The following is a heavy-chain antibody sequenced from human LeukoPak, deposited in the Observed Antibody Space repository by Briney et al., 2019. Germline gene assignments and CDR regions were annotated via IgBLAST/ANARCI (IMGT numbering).Heavy chain of an antibody. CDR1: GYTFSNYC. V-gene: IGHV1-18*01. D-gene: IGHD3-10*01. CDR3: ARVRFGAITMVRGVKENRVNWVDP. Sequence: ASVKVSCKASGYTFSNYCFSWVRQAPGQGLEWMGWISPYNGYTNYAQKLQGRVTMTTDISTSTAYMELRSLRSDDTAVYYCARVRFGAITMVRGVKENRVNWVDPWGQGTLVTVSS. J-gene: IGHJ5*02. CDR2: ISPYNGYT.